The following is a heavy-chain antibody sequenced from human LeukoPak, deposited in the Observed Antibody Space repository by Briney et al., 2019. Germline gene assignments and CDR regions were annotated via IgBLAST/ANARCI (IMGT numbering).Heavy chain of an antibody. J-gene: IGHJ4*02. V-gene: IGHV3-11*01. CDR1: GFTFSDYY. D-gene: IGHD1-14*01. CDR3: ARARTPGFFDY. CDR2: ISSSGSPI. Sequence: GGSLRLSCAVSGFTFSDYYMNWIRQAPGKGLEWVSYISSSGSPIYYADSVKGRFTISGDNAKNSLYLQMNSLRAEDTAVYYCARARTPGFFDYWGQGTLVTVSP.